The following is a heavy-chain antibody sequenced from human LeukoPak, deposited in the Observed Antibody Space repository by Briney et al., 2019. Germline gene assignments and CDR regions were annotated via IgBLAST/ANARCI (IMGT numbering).Heavy chain of an antibody. D-gene: IGHD4-17*01. CDR3: AGDRLTTATTFPFDD. Sequence: GRSLRLSCAASGSTFSTSAMHWVRQAAGEGLEWVAVIWSDSTNKSYADSVRGRFTTSRDDSKNTLYLQMSSLRAEDTAMYYCAGDRLTTATTFPFDDWGQGTLVTVSS. CDR2: IWSDSTNK. J-gene: IGHJ4*01. CDR1: GSTFSTSA. V-gene: IGHV3-33*01.